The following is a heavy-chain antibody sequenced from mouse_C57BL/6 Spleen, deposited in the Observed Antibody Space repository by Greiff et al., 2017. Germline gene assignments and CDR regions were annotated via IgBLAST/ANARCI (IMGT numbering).Heavy chain of an antibody. CDR2: ISSGSSTI. Sequence: EVMLVESGGGLVKPGGSLKLSCAASGFTFSDYGMHWVRQAPEKGLEWVAYISSGSSTIYYADTVKGRFTISRDNAKNTLYLQMTSLRSEDTAMDYCARICYGNYTDYWGQGTTLTVSS. D-gene: IGHD2-1*01. CDR1: GFTFSDYG. V-gene: IGHV5-17*01. J-gene: IGHJ2*01. CDR3: ARICYGNYTDY.